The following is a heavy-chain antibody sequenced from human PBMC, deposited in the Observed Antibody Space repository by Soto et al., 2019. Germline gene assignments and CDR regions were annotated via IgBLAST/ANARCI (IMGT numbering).Heavy chain of an antibody. J-gene: IGHJ4*02. CDR3: AKDSKGYSYGPHEAFFDS. D-gene: IGHD5-18*01. CDR1: GFTFSSYG. CDR2: ISYDGSNK. V-gene: IGHV3-30*18. Sequence: PGGSLRLSCAASGFTFSSYGMHWVRQAPGKGLEWVAVISYDGSNKYYADSVKGRFTISRDNSKNTLYLQMNSLRAEDTAVYYCAKDSKGYSYGPHEAFFDSWGQGT.